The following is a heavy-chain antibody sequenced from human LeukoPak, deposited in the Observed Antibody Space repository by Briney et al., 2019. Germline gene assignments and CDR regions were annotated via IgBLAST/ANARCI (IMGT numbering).Heavy chain of an antibody. CDR2: IKQDGSEK. Sequence: GGSLRLSCAASGFTFSSYWMSWVRQAPGKGLEWVANIKQDGSEKYYVDSVKGRFTISRDNAKNSLYLQMNSLRAEDTAVYYCARVRGSSSWDALDYWGQGTLVTVSS. J-gene: IGHJ4*02. CDR1: GFTFSSYW. D-gene: IGHD6-13*01. CDR3: ARVRGSSSWDALDY. V-gene: IGHV3-7*04.